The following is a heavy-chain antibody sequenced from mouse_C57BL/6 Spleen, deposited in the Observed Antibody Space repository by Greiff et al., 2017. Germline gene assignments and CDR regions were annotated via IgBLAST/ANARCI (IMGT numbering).Heavy chain of an antibody. J-gene: IGHJ1*03. D-gene: IGHD2-2*01. CDR1: GYTFTSYW. CDR2: IYPSDSET. V-gene: IGHV1-61*01. CDR3: ARGWLRRDWYFDV. Sequence: QVQLQQSGAELVRPGSSVKLSCKASGYTFTSYWMDWVKQRPGQGLEWIGNIYPSDSETHYNQKFKDKATLTVDKSSSTAYMQLSSLTSEDSAVYYCARGWLRRDWYFDVWGTGTTVTVSS.